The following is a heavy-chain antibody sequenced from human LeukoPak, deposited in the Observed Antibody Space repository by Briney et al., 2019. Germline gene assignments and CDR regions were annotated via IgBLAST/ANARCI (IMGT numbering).Heavy chain of an antibody. J-gene: IGHJ6*03. CDR2: ISSSSNTI. CDR1: GFTFSRYS. CDR3: ARVRFLEWPAPMDV. Sequence: PGGSLRLSCAASGFTFSRYSMNWVRQAPGKGLEWVSYISSSSNTIYYADSVKGRFTISRDNAQNSLYLQMNSLRAEDTAVYYCARVRFLEWPAPMDVWGKGTTVTVSS. D-gene: IGHD3-3*01. V-gene: IGHV3-48*01.